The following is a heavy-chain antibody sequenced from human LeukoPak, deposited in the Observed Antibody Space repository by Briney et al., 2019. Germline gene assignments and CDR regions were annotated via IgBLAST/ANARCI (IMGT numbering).Heavy chain of an antibody. CDR1: GGSFSGYY. CDR3: ARGFWSGYYNSNWFDP. V-gene: IGHV4-34*01. Sequence: SETLSLTCAVYGGSFSGYYWSWIRQPPGKGLEWIGYIYHSGSTNYNPSLKSRVTISVDRFKNHFSLKLKSVTAADTAVYYCARGFWSGYYNSNWFDPWGQGTLVTVSS. D-gene: IGHD3-3*01. CDR2: IYHSGST. J-gene: IGHJ5*02.